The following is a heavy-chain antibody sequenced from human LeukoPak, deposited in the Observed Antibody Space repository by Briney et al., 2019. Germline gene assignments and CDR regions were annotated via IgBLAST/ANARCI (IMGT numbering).Heavy chain of an antibody. CDR2: INHSGST. Sequence: SETLSLTCAVYGGSFSGYYWSWIRQPPGKGPEWIGEINHSGSTNYNPSLKSRVTISVDTSKNQFSLKLSSVTAADTAVYYCARASDYANWFDPWGQETLVTVSS. J-gene: IGHJ5*02. CDR3: ARASDYANWFDP. CDR1: GGSFSGYY. V-gene: IGHV4-34*01. D-gene: IGHD4-17*01.